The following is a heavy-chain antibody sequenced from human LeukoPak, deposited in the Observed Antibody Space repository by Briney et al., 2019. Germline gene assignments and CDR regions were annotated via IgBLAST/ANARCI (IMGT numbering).Heavy chain of an antibody. Sequence: SETLSLTCTVSGGSISSSSYYWGWIRQPPGKGLEWIGSIYYSGSTYYNPSLKSRVTISVDTSKNQFSLKLSSVTAADTAVYYCARFGGQWQVLSGDWFDPWGQGTLVTVSS. V-gene: IGHV4-39*07. CDR3: ARFGGQWQVLSGDWFDP. CDR1: GGSISSSSYY. D-gene: IGHD6-19*01. CDR2: IYYSGST. J-gene: IGHJ5*02.